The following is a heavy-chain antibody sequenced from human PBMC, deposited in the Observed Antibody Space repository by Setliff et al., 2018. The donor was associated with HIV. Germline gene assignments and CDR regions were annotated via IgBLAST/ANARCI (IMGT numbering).Heavy chain of an antibody. CDR1: GFTFSSYN. V-gene: IGHV3-21*03. Sequence: GGSLRLSCAASGFTFSSYNMNWVRQAPGKGLEWVSSITSSSGYMYYADSVKGRFTISRDNAKNSLYLQMNSLRVEDTAMYYCAKWRGQQSEFDSWGQGTPVTVSS. CDR2: ITSSSGYM. J-gene: IGHJ5*01. D-gene: IGHD2-8*01. CDR3: AKWRGQQSEFDS.